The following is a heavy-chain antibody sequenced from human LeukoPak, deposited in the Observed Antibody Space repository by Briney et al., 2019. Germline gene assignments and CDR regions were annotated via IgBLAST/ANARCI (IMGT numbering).Heavy chain of an antibody. Sequence: SETLSLTCIVSGGSVSSGSYYWTWIRQPPGKGLEWIGYIYSSGNTNYNPSLKSRSTISVDTSKNQFSLKLSSVTAADTAVYYCARGYCTNGVCSSDYFDYWGQGTLVTVSS. V-gene: IGHV4-61*01. J-gene: IGHJ4*02. CDR1: GGSVSSGSYY. CDR3: ARGYCTNGVCSSDYFDY. CDR2: IYSSGNT. D-gene: IGHD2-8*01.